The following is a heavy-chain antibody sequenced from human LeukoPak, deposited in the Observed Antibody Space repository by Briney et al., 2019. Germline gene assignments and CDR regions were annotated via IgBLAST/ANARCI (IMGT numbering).Heavy chain of an antibody. J-gene: IGHJ4*02. CDR1: GYTFTSYG. CDR3: ARDNDYVWGSYRYPGY. CDR2: ISAYNGNT. D-gene: IGHD3-16*02. Sequence: GASVKASCKASGYTFTSYGISWVRQAPGQGLEWMGWISAYNGNTNYAQKLQGRVTMTTDTSTSTAYMELRSLRSDDTAVYYCARDNDYVWGSYRYPGYWGQGTLVTVPS. V-gene: IGHV1-18*01.